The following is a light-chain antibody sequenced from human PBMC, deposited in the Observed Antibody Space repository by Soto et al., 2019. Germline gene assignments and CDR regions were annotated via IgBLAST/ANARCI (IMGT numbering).Light chain of an antibody. CDR3: QKYGNSGT. J-gene: IGKJ1*01. CDR1: QSVSNNY. CDR2: GAS. V-gene: IGKV3-20*01. Sequence: EIELTQSPGTLSLSPGERATLSCRASQSVSNNYLAWYQQKPGQAPSLLIYGASNRATGIPDRFSGSGSGTDFTLTISRLESEDFAVYYCQKYGNSGTFAPGTKADIK.